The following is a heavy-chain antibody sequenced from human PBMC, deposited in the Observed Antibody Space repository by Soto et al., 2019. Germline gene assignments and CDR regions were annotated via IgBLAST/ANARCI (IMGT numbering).Heavy chain of an antibody. V-gene: IGHV3-33*01. CDR1: GFIFSNFD. CDR2: IWYDGSVK. CDR3: ARDRGISGADHTPHFDY. Sequence: QVQLVQSGGGVVQTAMSLRLSCTASGFIFSNFDVHWVRQAPGKGLEWVAGIWYDGSVKYYGDSMKGRFSISRDNFKNTLYLERTTLRAEDTAKYYCARDRGISGADHTPHFDYWGQGTLVTVSS. D-gene: IGHD6-13*01. J-gene: IGHJ4*02.